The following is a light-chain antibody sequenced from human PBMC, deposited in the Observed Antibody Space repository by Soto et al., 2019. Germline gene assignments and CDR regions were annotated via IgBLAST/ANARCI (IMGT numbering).Light chain of an antibody. CDR1: QGISNF. CDR3: QKYSSVIT. Sequence: DIQMTQSPSSLSASVGDRVTITCRASQGISNFLAWYQQKPGKVPKLLVSAASTLQSGVASRFSGSGSGADLTLTITCLQPEDVATYYWQKYSSVITFGQGTRLEIK. V-gene: IGKV1-27*01. J-gene: IGKJ5*01. CDR2: AAS.